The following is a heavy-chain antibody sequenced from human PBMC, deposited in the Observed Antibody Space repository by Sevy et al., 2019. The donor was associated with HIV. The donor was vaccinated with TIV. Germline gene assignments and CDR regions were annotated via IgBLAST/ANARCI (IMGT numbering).Heavy chain of an antibody. V-gene: IGHV4-39*01. CDR2: IYYIGNT. J-gene: IGHJ5*01. CDR1: GGSISNSAYY. D-gene: IGHD3-10*01. CDR3: ARWTMGITMIQGEFDS. Sequence: SETLSLTCSVSGGSISNSAYYWGWIRQPPGKGLEWIGNIYYIGNTYYKPSLKSRVTISVDTSKNQFSLQLSSVTAVDTAVYYCARWTMGITMIQGEFDSWGQGTLVTVSS.